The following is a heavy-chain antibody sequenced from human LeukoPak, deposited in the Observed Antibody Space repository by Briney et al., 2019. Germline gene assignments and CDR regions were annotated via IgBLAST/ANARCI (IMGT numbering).Heavy chain of an antibody. V-gene: IGHV4-59*08. CDR2: IYYSGST. Sequence: SETLSLTCTVSGGSLSSYYWSWIRQPPGKGLEWIGYIYYSGSTNYNPSLKSRVTISVDTSKNQFSLKLSSVTAADTAVYYCARQTSSSWYPFDYWGQGTLVTVSS. J-gene: IGHJ4*02. CDR3: ARQTSSSWYPFDY. CDR1: GGSLSSYY. D-gene: IGHD6-13*01.